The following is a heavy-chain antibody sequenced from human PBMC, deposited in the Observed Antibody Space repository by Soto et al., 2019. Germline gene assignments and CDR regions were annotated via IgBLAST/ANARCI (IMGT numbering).Heavy chain of an antibody. CDR1: GGSISSSSYY. D-gene: IGHD3-9*01. CDR2: IYYSGTT. J-gene: IGHJ4*02. Sequence: SETLSLTCTVSGGSISSSSYYWGWIRQPPGKGLVWIGSIYYSGTTYYNPSLKSRVTISVDTSKNQFSLKLSSVTAADTAVYYCARHRGYYDILTGYYTELNFDYWGQGTLVTVPQ. CDR3: ARHRGYYDILTGYYTELNFDY. V-gene: IGHV4-39*01.